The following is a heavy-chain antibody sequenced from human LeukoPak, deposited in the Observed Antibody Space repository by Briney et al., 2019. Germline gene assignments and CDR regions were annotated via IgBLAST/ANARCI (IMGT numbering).Heavy chain of an antibody. J-gene: IGHJ4*02. V-gene: IGHV3-74*01. D-gene: IGHD7-27*01. Sequence: GGSLRLSCAASGFTFRDLWMHWVRQAPGKGPEWVSRLSPDSSVTDYADSVKGRFTISRDNAGNTMYLQMRSLRTEDTAVYYCARGMWGTFDYWGQGALVTVSS. CDR2: LSPDSSVT. CDR1: GFTFRDLW. CDR3: ARGMWGTFDY.